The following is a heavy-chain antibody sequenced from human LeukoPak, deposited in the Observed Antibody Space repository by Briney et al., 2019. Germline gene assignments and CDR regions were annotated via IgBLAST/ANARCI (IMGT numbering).Heavy chain of an antibody. D-gene: IGHD5/OR15-5a*01. CDR1: GGPFSGYY. J-gene: IGHJ6*02. CDR3: ASWVSMYYYYGMDV. V-gene: IGHV4-34*01. Sequence: PSETLSLTCAVYGGPFSGYYWSWIRQPPGKGLEWIGEINHSGSTNYNPSLKSRVTISVDTSKDQFSLKLSSVTAADTAAYYCASWVSMYYYYGMDVWGQGTTVTVSS. CDR2: INHSGST.